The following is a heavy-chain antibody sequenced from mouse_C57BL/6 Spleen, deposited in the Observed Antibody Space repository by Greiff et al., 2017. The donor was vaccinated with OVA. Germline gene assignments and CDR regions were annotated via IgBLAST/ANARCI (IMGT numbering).Heavy chain of an antibody. Sequence: QVQLQQPGAELVRPGSSVKLSCKASGYTFTSYWMHWVKQRPIQGLEWIGNIDPSDSETHYNQKFKDKATLTVDKSSIKAYMQISSRTSEDSAVYCCARRGYGSSYFDYWGQGTTLTVSS. CDR1: GYTFTSYW. V-gene: IGHV1-52*01. CDR2: IDPSDSET. D-gene: IGHD1-1*01. J-gene: IGHJ2*01. CDR3: ARRGYGSSYFDY.